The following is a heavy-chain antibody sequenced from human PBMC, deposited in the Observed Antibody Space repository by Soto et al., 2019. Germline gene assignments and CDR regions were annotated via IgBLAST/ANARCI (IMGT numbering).Heavy chain of an antibody. CDR3: AKCAYYSGWYFDL. CDR1: ELTFSSYA. Sequence: GGSLRLSYAASELTFSSYAMSWVRQAPGKGLEWVSAISGSGGSTDYADSVKGRFTISRDNSKNMFYLQMNSLRAEDTALYYCAKCAYYSGWYFDLWGRGTLVTVSS. J-gene: IGHJ2*01. V-gene: IGHV3-23*01. CDR2: ISGSGGST. D-gene: IGHD2-15*01.